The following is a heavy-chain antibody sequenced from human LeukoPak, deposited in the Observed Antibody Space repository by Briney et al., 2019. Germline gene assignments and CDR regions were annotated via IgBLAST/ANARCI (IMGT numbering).Heavy chain of an antibody. CDR1: GGSISIYK. V-gene: IGHV4-59*01. CDR2: IYSSGST. CDR3: AREWSSFDY. J-gene: IGHJ4*02. Sequence: SETLSLTCTDSGGSISIYKWSWIRQPPGKGLEWIGYIYSSGSTNYNPSLKSRLTISVDTSKNRFFLKLSSVTAADTAVYYCAREWSSFDYWGQGTLVTVSS. D-gene: IGHD3-10*01.